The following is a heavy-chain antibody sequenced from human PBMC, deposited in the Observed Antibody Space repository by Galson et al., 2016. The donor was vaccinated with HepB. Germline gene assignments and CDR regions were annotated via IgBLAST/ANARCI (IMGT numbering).Heavy chain of an antibody. CDR2: IYSGGST. J-gene: IGHJ6*02. CDR1: GFTVSSNY. V-gene: IGHV3-53*01. D-gene: IGHD3-10*01. Sequence: SLRLSCAASGFTVSSNYMSWVRQAPGKGLEWVSIIYSGGSTYYADSVKGRFAISRDNSKNTLYLQMNSLRAEDTAVDYCARNYGSGTYYSYYGMDVWGQGTTVTVSS. CDR3: ARNYGSGTYYSYYGMDV.